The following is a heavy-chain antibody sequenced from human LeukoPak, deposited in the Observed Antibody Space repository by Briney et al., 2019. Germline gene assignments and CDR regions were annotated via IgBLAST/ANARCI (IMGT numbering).Heavy chain of an antibody. J-gene: IGHJ4*02. CDR2: IKEDGSEK. Sequence: GGSLSLSCAASGFTFSNYWMSWVRQAPGKGLEWVANIKEDGSEKYYVDSVKGRFTISRDNARNSLYLQMNSLRAEDTAVYYRASGRQLGYWGQGTLVTVSS. CDR3: ASGRQLGY. CDR1: GFTFSNYW. V-gene: IGHV3-7*01. D-gene: IGHD6-13*01.